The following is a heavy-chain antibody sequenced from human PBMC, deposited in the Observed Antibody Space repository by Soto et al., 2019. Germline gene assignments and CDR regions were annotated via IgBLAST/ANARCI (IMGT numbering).Heavy chain of an antibody. Sequence: SETLSLTCTVSGGSISSYYWSWIRQPPGKGLEWIGYIYYSGSTNYNPSLKSRVTISVDTSKNQFSLKLSSVTAADTAVYYCARGMAARSRLVYYYYYMDVWGKGTTVTVSS. J-gene: IGHJ6*03. CDR2: IYYSGST. D-gene: IGHD6-6*01. CDR3: ARGMAARSRLVYYYYYMDV. CDR1: GGSISSYY. V-gene: IGHV4-59*01.